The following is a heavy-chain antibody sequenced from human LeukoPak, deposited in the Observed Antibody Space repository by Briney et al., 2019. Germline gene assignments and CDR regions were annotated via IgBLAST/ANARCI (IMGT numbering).Heavy chain of an antibody. CDR3: AKGLQWLGQGAFDI. CDR2: ISSSSSYI. Sequence: GGSLRLSCAASGFTFSSYSMNWVRQAPGKGLEWVSSISSSSSYIYYADSVKGRFTISRDNAKNSLYLQMNSLRAEDTAVYYCAKGLQWLGQGAFDIWGQGTMVTVSS. J-gene: IGHJ3*02. V-gene: IGHV3-21*01. CDR1: GFTFSSYS. D-gene: IGHD6-19*01.